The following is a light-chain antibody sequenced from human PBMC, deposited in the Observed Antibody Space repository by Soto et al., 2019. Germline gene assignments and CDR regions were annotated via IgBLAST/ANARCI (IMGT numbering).Light chain of an antibody. CDR1: QSLVHSDGNTY. V-gene: IGKV2-24*01. J-gene: IGKJ4*01. CDR3: MQTTQFPLT. Sequence: DIVLTQTPLSSPVTLGQPASISCRSSQSLVHSDGNTYLNWLQQRPGQPPRLLIYEVSNRFSGVPDRFSGSGAGTDFTLEISRLEAEDVGVYYYMQTTQFPLTFGGGTDVEIK. CDR2: EVS.